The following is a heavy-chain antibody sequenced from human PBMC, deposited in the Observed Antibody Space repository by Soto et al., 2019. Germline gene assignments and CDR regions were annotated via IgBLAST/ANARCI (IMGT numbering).Heavy chain of an antibody. D-gene: IGHD3-10*01. V-gene: IGHV1-24*01. CDR2: FDPEDGET. Sequence: ASVKVSCKVSGYTLTELSIHWVRQAPGKGLEWMGGFDPEDGETVYAQKFQGRVTMTEDISTDTAYMELSSLRSEDTAVYYCATDSGSGSYYYYYGRDVWGQGTRVTVS. CDR1: GYTLTELS. J-gene: IGHJ6*02. CDR3: ATDSGSGSYYYYYGRDV.